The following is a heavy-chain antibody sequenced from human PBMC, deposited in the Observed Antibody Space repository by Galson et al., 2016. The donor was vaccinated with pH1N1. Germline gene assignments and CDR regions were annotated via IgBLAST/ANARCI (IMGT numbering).Heavy chain of an antibody. J-gene: IGHJ4*02. CDR1: GFTFRTFC. V-gene: IGHV3-33*01. CDR2: IWNDGSKK. CDR3: VTGNKNFFDY. Sequence: SLRLSCAASGFTFRTFCMHWVRQAPGKGLEWVAAIWNDGSKKFYVDSVKGRFTISRDNANHTLHLQMNDLRIEDTALYYCVTGNKNFFDYWGQGALVTVSS.